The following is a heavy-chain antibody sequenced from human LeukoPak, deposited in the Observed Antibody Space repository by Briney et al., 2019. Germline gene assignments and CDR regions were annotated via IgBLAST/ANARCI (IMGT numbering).Heavy chain of an antibody. CDR2: IYSGVST. V-gene: IGHV3-66*01. Sequence: PGGSLRLSCAASEFSVGSNYMTWVRQAPGKGLEWFSLIYSGVSTYYADSVKGRFTISRDNSKNSLYLQMNSLRAEDTAVYYCAELGITMIGGVWGKGTTVTISS. D-gene: IGHD3-10*02. CDR1: EFSVGSNY. CDR3: AELGITMIGGV. J-gene: IGHJ6*04.